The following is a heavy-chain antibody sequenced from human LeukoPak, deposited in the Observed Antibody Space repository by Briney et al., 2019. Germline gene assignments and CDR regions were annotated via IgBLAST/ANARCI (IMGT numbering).Heavy chain of an antibody. CDR3: ARALYYGSGSYYY. CDR2: MNPNSGNT. D-gene: IGHD3-10*01. Sequence: ASVKVSCKASGYTFNSYGINWVRQAPGQGLEWMGWMNPNSGNTGYAQKFQGRVTITRNTSISTAYMELSSLRSEDTAVYYCARALYYGSGSYYYWGQGTLVTVSS. J-gene: IGHJ4*02. CDR1: GYTFNSYG. V-gene: IGHV1-8*03.